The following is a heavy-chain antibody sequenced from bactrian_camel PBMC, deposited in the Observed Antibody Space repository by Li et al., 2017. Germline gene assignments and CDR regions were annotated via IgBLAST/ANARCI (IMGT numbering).Heavy chain of an antibody. CDR1: GHSRGSNC. D-gene: IGHD1*01. CDR2: IRREGGET. CDR3: AIDPYLPWEYNY. J-gene: IGHJ4*01. V-gene: IGHV3S32*01. Sequence: DVQLVESGGGSVQAGGSLRLSCKVSGHSRGSNCVGWYRLPPGRAPAERVGIAAIRREGGETWYAASVKGRFTISRDNALNTLYLQMNSLRSEDTALYYCAIDPYLPWEYNYWGQGTQVTVS.